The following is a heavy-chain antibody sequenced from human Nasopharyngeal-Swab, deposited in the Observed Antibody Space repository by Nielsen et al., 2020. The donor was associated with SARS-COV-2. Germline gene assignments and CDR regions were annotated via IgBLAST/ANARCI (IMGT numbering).Heavy chain of an antibody. D-gene: IGHD7-27*01. J-gene: IGHJ4*02. CDR2: IGGSGVTI. V-gene: IGHV3-23*01. Sequence: GESLKISCAASGFTFSTAMSWVRQAPGKGLECVSGIGGSGVTIYYAESVKGRFTISRDNSKNTLYLQMNSLRAEDTAVYYCAREYVTNWQHHFDYWGQGIPVTVSS. CDR1: GFTFSTA. CDR3: AREYVTNWQHHFDY.